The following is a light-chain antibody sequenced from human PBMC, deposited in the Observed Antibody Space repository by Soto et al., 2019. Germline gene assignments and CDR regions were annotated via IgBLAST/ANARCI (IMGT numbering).Light chain of an antibody. V-gene: IGLV1-44*01. CDR3: AAWDDSLNAVV. CDR1: RSNIGSNT. CDR2: NNN. Sequence: QSVLTQPPSASGTPGQRVTISCSGSRSNIGSNTVHWYQHLPGTAPKLLIYNNNQRPSGVPDRFSGSKSGTSASLATSGLQSDDEADYYCAAWDDSLNAVVFGGGTKLTVL. J-gene: IGLJ2*01.